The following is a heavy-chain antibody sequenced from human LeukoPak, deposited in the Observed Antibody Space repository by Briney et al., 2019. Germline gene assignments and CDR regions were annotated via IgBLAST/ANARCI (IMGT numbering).Heavy chain of an antibody. V-gene: IGHV1-18*01. CDR2: ISAYNGNT. Sequence: ASVKVSCKASGYTFTSYGMSWVRQAPGQGLEWMGWISAYNGNTNYAQKLQGRVTMTTDTSTSTAYMELRSLRSDDTAVYYCARDGPNYYDSSGYGYWGQGTLVTVSS. D-gene: IGHD3-22*01. CDR3: ARDGPNYYDSSGYGY. CDR1: GYTFTSYG. J-gene: IGHJ4*02.